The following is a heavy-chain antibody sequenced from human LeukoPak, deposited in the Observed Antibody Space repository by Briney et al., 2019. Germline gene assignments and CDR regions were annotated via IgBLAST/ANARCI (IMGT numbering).Heavy chain of an antibody. Sequence: SQTPSLTCTVSRGSISSGGYYWSWIRPHPGKGLEWIGYIYYSGSTYYNPSLKSRVTISVDTSKNQFSLKLSSVTAADTAVYYCARSRVYDILTGYLYNWFDPWGQGTLVTVSS. J-gene: IGHJ5*02. V-gene: IGHV4-31*03. CDR2: IYYSGST. CDR1: RGSISSGGYY. CDR3: ARSRVYDILTGYLYNWFDP. D-gene: IGHD3-9*01.